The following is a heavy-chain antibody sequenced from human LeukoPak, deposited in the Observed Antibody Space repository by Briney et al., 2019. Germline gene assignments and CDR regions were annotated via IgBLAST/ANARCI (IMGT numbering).Heavy chain of an antibody. Sequence: PSETLSLTCSVSGGSISSSSFYWGWIRQPPGKGLEWIGSIYYSGSAYYNPSLKSRVTVSVDTSKNQFSLKVSSVTAADTAAYYCARQVVDTAMVDDAFDVWGQGTMVSVSS. J-gene: IGHJ3*01. CDR2: IYYSGSA. D-gene: IGHD5-18*01. CDR3: ARQVVDTAMVDDAFDV. CDR1: GGSISSSSFY. V-gene: IGHV4-39*01.